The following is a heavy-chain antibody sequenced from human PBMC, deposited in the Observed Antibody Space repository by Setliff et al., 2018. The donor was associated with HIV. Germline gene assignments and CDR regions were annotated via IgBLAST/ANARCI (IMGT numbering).Heavy chain of an antibody. CDR2: IYSGGST. Sequence: GGSLRLSCAASGFTVSSNYMSWVRQAPGKGLEWVSVIYSGGSTYYADSVKGRFTISRDNSKNTLYLQMTNLEPGDTAMYYCAKGGYGGAYYVAGYWGQGTKVTVSS. J-gene: IGHJ4*02. D-gene: IGHD5-18*01. V-gene: IGHV3-53*01. CDR3: AKGGYGGAYYVAGY. CDR1: GFTVSSNY.